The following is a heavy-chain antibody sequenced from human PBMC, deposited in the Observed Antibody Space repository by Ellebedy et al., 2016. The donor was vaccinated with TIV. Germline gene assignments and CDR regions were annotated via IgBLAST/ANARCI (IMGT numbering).Heavy chain of an antibody. CDR1: GYNFSRYW. CDR2: IYPGDSDT. Sequence: GESLKISCKGSGYNFSRYWIGWVRQMPGKGLEWMGIIYPGDSDTRYNSSFQGQVTISADKSNSTAYLHWSSLKASDTAMYYCANTRLCSGGSCYFDFWGQGTLVTVSS. J-gene: IGHJ4*02. CDR3: ANTRLCSGGSCYFDF. D-gene: IGHD2-15*01. V-gene: IGHV5-51*01.